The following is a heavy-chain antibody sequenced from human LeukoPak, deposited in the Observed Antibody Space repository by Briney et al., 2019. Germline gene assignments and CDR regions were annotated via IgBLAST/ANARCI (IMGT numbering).Heavy chain of an antibody. Sequence: SETLSLTCTVSGGSIRSYYWSWIRQPPGKGLEWIGYIHYSGSTKYTPSLKSRVTISVDTSKNQFSLKLSSVTAADTAVYYCARQAYDFWSGYSRPHFDYWGQGTLVTVSS. CDR1: GGSIRSYY. D-gene: IGHD3-3*01. J-gene: IGHJ4*02. CDR3: ARQAYDFWSGYSRPHFDY. CDR2: IHYSGST. V-gene: IGHV4-59*08.